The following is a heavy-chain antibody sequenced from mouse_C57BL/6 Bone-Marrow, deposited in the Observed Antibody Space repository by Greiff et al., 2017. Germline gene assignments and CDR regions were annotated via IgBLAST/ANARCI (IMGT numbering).Heavy chain of an antibody. Sequence: QVQLQQPGAELVKPGASVKLSCKASGYTFTSYWMHWVKQRPGQGLEWIGMIHPNSGSTNYNEKFKSKATLTVDKSSSKAYMQLSSLTSEDSAVYYCARPFYYGSHFDYWGQGTTLTVSS. V-gene: IGHV1-64*01. D-gene: IGHD1-1*01. CDR1: GYTFTSYW. J-gene: IGHJ2*01. CDR3: ARPFYYGSHFDY. CDR2: IHPNSGST.